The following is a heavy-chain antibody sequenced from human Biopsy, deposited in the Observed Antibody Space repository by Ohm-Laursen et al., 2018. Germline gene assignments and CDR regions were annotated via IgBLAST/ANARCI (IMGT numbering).Heavy chain of an antibody. Sequence: ASVKVSCKASGATVTSYAISWVRQAPGQGLEWMGRIDPFTGVTNYAPNFQGRVTITAGRSTPTTCVEVSSLRSDGTAVFYCATDARWDLSLDAFHVWGQGTKVTVSS. CDR2: IDPFTGVT. D-gene: IGHD1-26*01. J-gene: IGHJ3*01. V-gene: IGHV1-69*04. CDR3: ATDARWDLSLDAFHV. CDR1: GATVTSYA.